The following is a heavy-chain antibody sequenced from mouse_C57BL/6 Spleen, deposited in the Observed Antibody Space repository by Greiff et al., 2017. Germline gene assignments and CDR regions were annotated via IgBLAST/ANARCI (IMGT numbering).Heavy chain of an antibody. CDR1: GFTFSDYG. Sequence: DVQLVESGGGLVKPGGSLKLSCAASGFTFSDYGMHWVRQAPEKGLEWVAYISSGSSTIYYADTVKGRFTISRDNAKNTLFLQMTSLRSEDTAMYYCARETSYYSNLWYFDVWGTGTTVTVSS. J-gene: IGHJ1*03. V-gene: IGHV5-17*01. D-gene: IGHD2-5*01. CDR2: ISSGSSTI. CDR3: ARETSYYSNLWYFDV.